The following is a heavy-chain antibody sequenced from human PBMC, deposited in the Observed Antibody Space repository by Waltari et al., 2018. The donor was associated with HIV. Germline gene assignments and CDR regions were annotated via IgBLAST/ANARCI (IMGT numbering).Heavy chain of an antibody. CDR1: GDSISSSY. CDR3: ARVGAASRNYFYYGVDV. Sequence: QVQVQESGPGLAKPSETLSLTCTVPGDSISSSYWSWIRQPPGKGLEWVCYFYYTGTTHYNPSLKSRVTISLDTSKKQFFLRLTSVTAADTAVYYCARVGAASRNYFYYGVDVWGQGSTVTVSS. J-gene: IGHJ6*02. V-gene: IGHV4-59*01. CDR2: FYYTGTT. D-gene: IGHD3-16*01.